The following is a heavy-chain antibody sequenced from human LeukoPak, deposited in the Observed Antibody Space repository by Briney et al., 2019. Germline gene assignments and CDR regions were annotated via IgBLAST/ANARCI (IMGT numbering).Heavy chain of an antibody. J-gene: IGHJ4*02. CDR2: IYYSGTT. CDR1: GGSISSYY. Sequence: SETLSLTCTVSGGSISSYYWSWIRQPPGKGLEYIGYIYYSGTTYYNPSLKSRVTISVDRSKNQFSLKLTSVTAADTAVYYCARINSGWYLDYWGQGTLVTVSS. V-gene: IGHV4-59*01. D-gene: IGHD6-19*01. CDR3: ARINSGWYLDY.